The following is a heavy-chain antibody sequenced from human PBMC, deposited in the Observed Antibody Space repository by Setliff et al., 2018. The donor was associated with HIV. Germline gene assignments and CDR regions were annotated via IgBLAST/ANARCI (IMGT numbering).Heavy chain of an antibody. CDR2: IYWDDDK. CDR1: GASIDSGFHY. Sequence: TLSLTCTVSGASIDSGFHYWGWIRQPPGKALEWLALIYWDDDKRYSPSLKSRLTITKDTSKNQVVLTMTNMDPVDTATYYCAHSVPEDFNSSSWYKFYYGMDVWGQGTTVTVSS. V-gene: IGHV2-5*02. J-gene: IGHJ6*02. D-gene: IGHD6-13*01. CDR3: AHSVPEDFNSSSWYKFYYGMDV.